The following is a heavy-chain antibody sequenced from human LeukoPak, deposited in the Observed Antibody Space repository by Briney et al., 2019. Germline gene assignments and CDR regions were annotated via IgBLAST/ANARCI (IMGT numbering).Heavy chain of an antibody. CDR1: GFTVISNS. D-gene: IGHD4-17*01. CDR2: IYSGGNT. V-gene: IGHV3-53*01. J-gene: IGHJ4*02. CDR3: ARESGSVTSEVDFDY. Sequence: GGSLRLSCTVSGFTVISNSWSWVRQAPGKGLEWVSFIYSGGNTHYSDSVKGRFTISRGNAKNSLYLQMNSLRAEDTAVYYCARESGSVTSEVDFDYWGQGTLVTVSS.